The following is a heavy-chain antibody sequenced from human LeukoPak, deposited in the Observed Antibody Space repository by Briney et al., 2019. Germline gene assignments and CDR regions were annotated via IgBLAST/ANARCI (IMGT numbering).Heavy chain of an antibody. CDR2: ISSSGSTK. CDR1: GFTFSRYT. Sequence: GGSLRLSCAASGFTFSRYTMNWVRQAPGKGLERVSYISSSGSTKYYADSVKGRFTISRDNAKNTLYLQMNSLRAEDTAVYYCARDLRGDYDFWSGRFPIDWGRGTLVTVPS. CDR3: ARDLRGDYDFWSGRFPID. D-gene: IGHD3-3*01. V-gene: IGHV3-48*04. J-gene: IGHJ4*02.